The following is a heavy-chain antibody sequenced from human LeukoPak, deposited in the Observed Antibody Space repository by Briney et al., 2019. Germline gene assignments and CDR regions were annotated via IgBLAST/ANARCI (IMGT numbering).Heavy chain of an antibody. D-gene: IGHD5-18*01. CDR2: INSDGSST. V-gene: IGHV3-74*01. Sequence: TGGSLRLSCAASGFTFSSYWMHWVRQAPGKGLVWVSRINSDGSSTTYADSAKGRFTISRDNAKNTLYLQMNSLRAEDTAVYYCATALDTAMAYDAFNIWGQGTMVTVSS. CDR1: GFTFSSYW. CDR3: ATALDTAMAYDAFNI. J-gene: IGHJ3*02.